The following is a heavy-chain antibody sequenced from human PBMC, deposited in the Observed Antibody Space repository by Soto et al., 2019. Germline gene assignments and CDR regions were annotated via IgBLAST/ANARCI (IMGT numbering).Heavy chain of an antibody. CDR1: GYTFTSYA. D-gene: IGHD2-15*01. CDR2: INAGNGNT. J-gene: IGHJ6*03. V-gene: IGHV1-3*01. CDR3: ARSLPWTLPTIVDYYYMDV. Sequence: ASVKVSCKASGYTFTSYAMHWVRQAPGQRLEWMGWINAGNGNTKYSQKFQGRVTITRDTSASTAYMELSSLRSEDTAVYYCARSLPWTLPTIVDYYYMDVWGKGTTVTVSS.